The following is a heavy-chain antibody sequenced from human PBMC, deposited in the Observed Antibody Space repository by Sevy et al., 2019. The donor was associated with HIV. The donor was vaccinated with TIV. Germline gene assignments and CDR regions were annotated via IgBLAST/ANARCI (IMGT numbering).Heavy chain of an antibody. CDR3: AKFAGDFPHFDF. D-gene: IGHD2-21*02. Sequence: GGSLRLSCAASGFTFSTYSMTWVRQAPGKGLEWVSAISDTGTSTYYTDSVEGRFTISRDNSKSTVYLHMNSLRAEDTALYYGAKFAGDFPHFDFWGQGTLVTVSS. CDR1: GFTFSTYS. V-gene: IGHV3-23*01. CDR2: ISDTGTST. J-gene: IGHJ4*02.